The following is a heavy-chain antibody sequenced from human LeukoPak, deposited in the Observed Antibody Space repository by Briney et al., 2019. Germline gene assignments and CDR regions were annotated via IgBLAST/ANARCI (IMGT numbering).Heavy chain of an antibody. CDR3: ARGRAGGYFDWLLLSYFDY. J-gene: IGHJ4*02. Sequence: SETLSLTCAVYGGSFSGYYWSWIRQPPGKGLEWIGEINHSGSTNYNPSLKSRVTISVDTSKNQFSLKPSSVTAADTAVYYCARGRAGGYFDWLLLSYFDYWGQGTLVTVSS. D-gene: IGHD3-9*01. V-gene: IGHV4-34*01. CDR1: GGSFSGYY. CDR2: INHSGST.